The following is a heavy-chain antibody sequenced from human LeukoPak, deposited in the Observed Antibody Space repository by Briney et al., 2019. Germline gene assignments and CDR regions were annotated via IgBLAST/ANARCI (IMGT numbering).Heavy chain of an antibody. CDR2: IYTSGST. D-gene: IGHD3-22*01. J-gene: IGHJ4*02. CDR3: ARVSVSHYYDSSGYTEASFDY. CDR1: GGSISSYY. V-gene: IGHV4-4*07. Sequence: PSETLSLTCTVSGGSISSYYWSWIRQPAGKGLEWIGRIYTSGSTNYNPSLKSRVTMSVDTSKNQFSLKLSSVTAADTAVYYCARVSVSHYYDSSGYTEASFDYWGQGTLVTVSS.